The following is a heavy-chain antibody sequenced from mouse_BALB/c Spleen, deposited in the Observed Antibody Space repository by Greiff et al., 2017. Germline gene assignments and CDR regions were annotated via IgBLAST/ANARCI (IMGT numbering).Heavy chain of an antibody. Sequence: QVQLKQSAAELARPGASVKMSCKASGYTFTSYTMHWVKQRPGQGLEWIGYINPSSGYTEYNQKFKDKTTLTADKSSSTAYMQLSSLTSEDSAVYYCAREGIYGNYVYYWGQGTTLTVSS. D-gene: IGHD2-1*01. V-gene: IGHV1-4*02. CDR2: INPSSGYT. J-gene: IGHJ2*01. CDR3: AREGIYGNYVYY. CDR1: GYTFTSYT.